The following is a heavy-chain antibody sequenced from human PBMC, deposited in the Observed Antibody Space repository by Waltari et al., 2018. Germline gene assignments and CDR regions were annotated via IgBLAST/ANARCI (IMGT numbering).Heavy chain of an antibody. CDR1: GYSFTSYW. J-gene: IGHJ4*02. Sequence: EVQLVQSGAEVKKPGESLKISCKGSGYSFTSYWIGWVRQMPGKGLEWMGIIYPGDSDTRYSPAFQGQVTSSADKSISTAYLQWGSLKASDTGMYYCAGHGGPWKQGSWYDEFDYWGQGTLVTVSS. D-gene: IGHD6-13*01. CDR2: IYPGDSDT. CDR3: AGHGGPWKQGSWYDEFDY. V-gene: IGHV5-51*01.